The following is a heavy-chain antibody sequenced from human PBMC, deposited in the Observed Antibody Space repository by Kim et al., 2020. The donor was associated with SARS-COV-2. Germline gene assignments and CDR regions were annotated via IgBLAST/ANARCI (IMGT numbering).Heavy chain of an antibody. D-gene: IGHD1-7*01. V-gene: IGHV3-23*01. CDR1: GFTFSSYA. J-gene: IGHJ6*03. Sequence: GGSLRLSCAASGFTFSSYAMSWVRQAPGKGLEWVSAISGSGGSTYYADSVKGRFTISRDNSKNTLYLQMNSLRAEDTAVYYCAKDSSRDWNYWGLREDYYYYYMDVWGKGTTVTVSS. CDR2: ISGSGGST. CDR3: AKDSSRDWNYWGLREDYYYYYMDV.